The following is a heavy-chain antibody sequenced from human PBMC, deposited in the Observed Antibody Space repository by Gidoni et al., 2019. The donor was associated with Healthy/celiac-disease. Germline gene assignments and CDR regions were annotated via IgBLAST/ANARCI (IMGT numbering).Heavy chain of an antibody. CDR3: ARGYYDFWSGYPKRRNWFDP. V-gene: IGHV3-21*01. J-gene: IGHJ5*02. Sequence: EVQLVESGGGLVKPGGSLRLSCAASGFTFRSYSMNWVRQAPGKGLEWVSSISSSSSYIYYADSVKGRFTISRDNAKNSLYLQMNSLRAEDTAVYYCARGYYDFWSGYPKRRNWFDPWGQGTLVTVSS. D-gene: IGHD3-3*01. CDR2: ISSSSSYI. CDR1: GFTFRSYS.